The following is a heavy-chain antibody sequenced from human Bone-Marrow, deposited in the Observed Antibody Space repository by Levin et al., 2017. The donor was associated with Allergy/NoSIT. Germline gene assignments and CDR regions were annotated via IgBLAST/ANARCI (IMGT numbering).Heavy chain of an antibody. CDR1: GGSISSGGYY. D-gene: IGHD6-19*01. V-gene: IGHV4-31*03. CDR3: ARGYSGLFDY. Sequence: KASETLSLTCTVSGGSISSGGYYWSWIRQHPGKGLEWIGYIYYSGSTYYNPSLKSRVTISVDTSKNQFSLKLSSVTAADTAVYYCARGYSGLFDYWGQGTLVTVSS. CDR2: IYYSGST. J-gene: IGHJ4*02.